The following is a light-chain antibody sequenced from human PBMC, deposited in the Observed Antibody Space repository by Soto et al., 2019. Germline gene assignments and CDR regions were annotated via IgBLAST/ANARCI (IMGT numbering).Light chain of an antibody. Sequence: IQMTQSPSTLSASVGDRVTFTCRASQTISAWLAWYQQKPGEAPKLLIYKASTLEVGVPSRFSGSGSETDFTLTINTLQPADFATYYCQQYNSYPWTFGQGTKV. CDR3: QQYNSYPWT. CDR1: QTISAW. J-gene: IGKJ1*01. CDR2: KAS. V-gene: IGKV1-5*03.